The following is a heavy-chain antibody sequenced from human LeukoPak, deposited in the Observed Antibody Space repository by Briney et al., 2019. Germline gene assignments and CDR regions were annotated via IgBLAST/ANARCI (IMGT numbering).Heavy chain of an antibody. CDR1: GYTFTSYD. CDR2: MNPNSGNT. Sequence: ASVKVSCKASGYTFTSYDINWVRQATGQGLEWMGWMNPNSGNTGYAQKFQGRVTMTRNTSISTAYMELSSLRSEDTAVYYCARDIVATIREPIWGQGTLVTVSS. D-gene: IGHD5-12*01. J-gene: IGHJ4*02. V-gene: IGHV1-8*01. CDR3: ARDIVATIREPI.